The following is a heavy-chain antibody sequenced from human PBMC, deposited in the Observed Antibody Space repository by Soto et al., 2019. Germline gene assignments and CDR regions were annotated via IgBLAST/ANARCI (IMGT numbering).Heavy chain of an antibody. Sequence: GASVKVSCKASGFTFTSSAVQWVRQARGQRLEWIGWIVVGSGNTNYAQKFQERVTITRDMSTSTAYMELSSLRSEDTAVYYCAADTHLSYYYDSSGYYYEGDYWG. D-gene: IGHD3-22*01. J-gene: IGHJ4*01. CDR2: IVVGSGNT. CDR3: AADTHLSYYYDSSGYYYEGDY. CDR1: GFTFTSSA. V-gene: IGHV1-58*01.